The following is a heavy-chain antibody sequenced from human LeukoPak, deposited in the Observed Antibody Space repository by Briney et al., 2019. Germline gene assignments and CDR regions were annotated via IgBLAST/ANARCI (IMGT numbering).Heavy chain of an antibody. CDR3: ARDLAAAGTSYYYYGMDV. Sequence: PGRSLRLSCAASGFTFSSYAMHWVRQAPGKGLEWVAVISYDGSNKYYADSVKDRFTISRDNSKNTLYLQMNSLRAEDTAVYYCARDLAAAGTSYYYYGMDVWGQGTTVTVSS. CDR1: GFTFSSYA. V-gene: IGHV3-30-3*01. CDR2: ISYDGSNK. J-gene: IGHJ6*02. D-gene: IGHD6-13*01.